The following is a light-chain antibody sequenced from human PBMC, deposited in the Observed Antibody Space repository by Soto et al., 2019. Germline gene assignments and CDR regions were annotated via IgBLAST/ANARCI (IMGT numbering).Light chain of an antibody. J-gene: IGKJ4*01. CDR2: GAS. CDR1: QRISTF. CDR3: QQCFSTPLLT. Sequence: DIQMTQSPSSLSASVGDRVTITCRASQRISTFLNWYQQKPGKAPKLLIYGASNLESGVPSTFSGSGSGTDVTLTISSLQPEDFATYYCQQCFSTPLLTFGGGTKVEIK. V-gene: IGKV1-39*01.